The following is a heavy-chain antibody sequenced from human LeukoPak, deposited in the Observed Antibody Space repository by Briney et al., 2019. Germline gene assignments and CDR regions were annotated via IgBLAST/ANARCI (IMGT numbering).Heavy chain of an antibody. J-gene: IGHJ4*02. D-gene: IGHD3-22*01. CDR3: ARGLGTYDSSELTWPMISF. Sequence: ASVKVSCKASGYTFTGYYMHWVRQATGQGLEWLGWMNPDSGDTAYVQKFQGRITMTRSTSISTAYMELSSLRSEDTAVYYCARGLGTYDSSELTWPMISFWGQGTLVTVSS. V-gene: IGHV1-8*02. CDR1: GYTFTGYY. CDR2: MNPDSGDT.